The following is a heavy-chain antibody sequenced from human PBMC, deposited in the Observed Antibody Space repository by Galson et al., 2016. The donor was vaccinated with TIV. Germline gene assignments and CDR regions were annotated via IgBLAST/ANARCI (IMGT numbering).Heavy chain of an antibody. D-gene: IGHD3-22*01. J-gene: IGHJ3*02. CDR1: SDSISSGNYY. CDR2: VYRSGST. Sequence: TLSLTCTVSSDSISSGNYYWNWIRQPAGEGLEWIGHVYRSGSTNYDPSLKSRVTISIDTSKNQFSLKLSSVTAADTAVYYCARDLYYYDSNGYNKGFDIWGQGTMSPSLQ. CDR3: ARDLYYYDSNGYNKGFDI. V-gene: IGHV4-61*09.